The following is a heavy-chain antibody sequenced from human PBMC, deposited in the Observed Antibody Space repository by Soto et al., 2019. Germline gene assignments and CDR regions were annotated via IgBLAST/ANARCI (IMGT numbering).Heavy chain of an antibody. V-gene: IGHV4-4*07. CDR3: ARDNIVSKGYGMDV. D-gene: IGHD5-12*01. Sequence: QVQLQESGPGLVKPSETLSLTCTVSGSSISSYYLSLIRQPAGKGLEWIGRIYTNGNTNYNPSLKSRLTMSVNTSKNQFSLKLRSVTAADTALYYCARDNIVSKGYGMDVWGQGTTVTVSS. J-gene: IGHJ6*02. CDR2: IYTNGNT. CDR1: GSSISSYY.